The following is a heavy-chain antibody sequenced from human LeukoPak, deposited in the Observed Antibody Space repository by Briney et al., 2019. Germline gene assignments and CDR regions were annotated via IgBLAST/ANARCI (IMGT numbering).Heavy chain of an antibody. CDR3: ARGSSFWSGYYRLFFDY. CDR2: INHSGST. V-gene: IGHV4-34*01. D-gene: IGHD3-3*01. Sequence: MSSETLSLTCAVYGGSFSGYYWSWIRQPPGKGLEWIGEINHSGSTNYNPSLKSRVTISVDTSKNQFSLKLSSVTAADTAVYYCARGSSFWSGYYRLFFDYWGQGTLVTVSS. CDR1: GGSFSGYY. J-gene: IGHJ4*02.